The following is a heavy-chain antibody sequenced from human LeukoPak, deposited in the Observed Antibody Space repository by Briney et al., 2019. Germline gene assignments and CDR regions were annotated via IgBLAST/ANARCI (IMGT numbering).Heavy chain of an antibody. J-gene: IGHJ4*02. D-gene: IGHD3-10*01. CDR2: ISGSGGTT. CDR1: GFTFSSYA. CDR3: AKCPLLLWFGENYFDY. V-gene: IGHV3-23*01. Sequence: GGSLRLSCEASGFTFSSYAMSWVRQAPGKGLEWVSRISGSGGTTYYADSVKGRFTISRDNSKNTLYLQMNSLRAEDTAIYYCAKCPLLLWFGENYFDYWGQGTLVTVSS.